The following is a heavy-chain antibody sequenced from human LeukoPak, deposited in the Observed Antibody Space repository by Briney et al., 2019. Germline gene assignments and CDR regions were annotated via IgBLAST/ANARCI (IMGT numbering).Heavy chain of an antibody. J-gene: IGHJ4*02. CDR2: ISSSSSTV. Sequence: GGSLRLSCATSGFTFNNYEMNWVRQAPGKGLEWVSYISSSSSTVYYADSVKGRFTISRDNAKNSLYLQMNSLRAEDTAVYYCAGIYGGCPDYWGQGTLVTVSS. D-gene: IGHD5-12*01. V-gene: IGHV3-48*03. CDR1: GFTFNNYE. CDR3: AGIYGGCPDY.